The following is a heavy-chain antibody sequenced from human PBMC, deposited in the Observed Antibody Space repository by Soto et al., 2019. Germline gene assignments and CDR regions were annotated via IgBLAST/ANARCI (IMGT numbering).Heavy chain of an antibody. Sequence: VQLVESGGGLFFPGGSLTLPGVGSGFSFSDHSRHWVRRAPGTGLQWLSYISSSGDTTHYADSVRGRFTVSRDNAKNSVFLRMDSLRDDDTAMYYCARLPKGSLVTAWGQGTLVTVSS. CDR1: GFSFSDHS. D-gene: IGHD2-21*02. V-gene: IGHV3-48*02. CDR3: ARLPKGSLVTA. CDR2: ISSSGDTT. J-gene: IGHJ4*02.